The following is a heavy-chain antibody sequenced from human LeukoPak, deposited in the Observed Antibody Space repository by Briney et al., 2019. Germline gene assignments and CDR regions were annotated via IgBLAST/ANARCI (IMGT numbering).Heavy chain of an antibody. J-gene: IGHJ4*02. D-gene: IGHD3-22*01. Sequence: GGSLRLSCAASGFTFSSYSVNWVRQAPGKGLEWVSSISSSSSYIYYADSVKGRFTISRDNAKNSLYLQMSSLRAEDTAVYYCARGRLSMIVVVTPKDYWGQGTLVTVSS. V-gene: IGHV3-21*01. CDR3: ARGRLSMIVVVTPKDY. CDR1: GFTFSSYS. CDR2: ISSSSSYI.